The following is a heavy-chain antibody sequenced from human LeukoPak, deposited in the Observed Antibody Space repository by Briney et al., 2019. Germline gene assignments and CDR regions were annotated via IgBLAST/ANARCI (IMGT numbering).Heavy chain of an antibody. V-gene: IGHV1-2*02. CDR1: GYTFTGYY. CDR3: AREGVVVAAITDYYYYYMDV. D-gene: IGHD2-15*01. Sequence: GASVKVSCKASGYTFTGYYMHWVRQAPGQGLERMGWINPNSGGTNYAQKFQGRVTMTRDTSISTAYMELSRLRSDDTAVYYCAREGVVVAAITDYYYYYMDVWGKGTTVTISS. CDR2: INPNSGGT. J-gene: IGHJ6*03.